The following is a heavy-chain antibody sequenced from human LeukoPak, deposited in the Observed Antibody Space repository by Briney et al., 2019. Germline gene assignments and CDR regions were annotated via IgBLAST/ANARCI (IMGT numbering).Heavy chain of an antibody. CDR1: GFTFSSYA. J-gene: IGHJ4*02. D-gene: IGHD3-10*01. V-gene: IGHV3-23*01. Sequence: GGSLRLSCAASGFTFSSYAMSWVRQAPGKGLEWVSAISGSGGSTYYADSVKGRFTISRDNSKNTLYLQMNSLRAEDTAVYYCANHMVRGVIITYYFDYWGQGTLVTVSS. CDR2: ISGSGGST. CDR3: ANHMVRGVIITYYFDY.